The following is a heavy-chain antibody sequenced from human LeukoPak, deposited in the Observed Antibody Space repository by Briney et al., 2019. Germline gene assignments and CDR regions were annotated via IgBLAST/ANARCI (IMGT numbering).Heavy chain of an antibody. V-gene: IGHV4-59*11. Sequence: SETLSLTCTVSGGSISSHYWGWIRQPPGKGLEYVGYISDRGATNYNPSLKSRLTISVDTSKNHFSLELASVTAADTAAYYCARLRRGINWHYFDYWGQGSLVTVPS. J-gene: IGHJ4*02. CDR2: ISDRGAT. CDR3: ARLRRGINWHYFDY. D-gene: IGHD1-1*01. CDR1: GGSISSHY.